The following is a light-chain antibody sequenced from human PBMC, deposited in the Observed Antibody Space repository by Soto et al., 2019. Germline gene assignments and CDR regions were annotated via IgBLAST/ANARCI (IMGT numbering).Light chain of an antibody. CDR2: DVS. CDR3: SSYTSSSTLVV. V-gene: IGLV2-14*01. Sequence: QSALTQPASVSGSPGQSITISCTGTSSDVGGYNYVSWYQQHPGKAPKLMIYDVSNRPSGLSNRFSGSKSGNTASLTISGLQAEDEADYYCSSYTSSSTLVVFGGGTKRTVL. J-gene: IGLJ2*01. CDR1: SSDVGGYNY.